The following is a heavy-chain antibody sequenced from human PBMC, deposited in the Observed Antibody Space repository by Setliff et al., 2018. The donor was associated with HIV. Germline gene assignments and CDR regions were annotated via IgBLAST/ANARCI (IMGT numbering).Heavy chain of an antibody. CDR1: GGSISNYY. Sequence: PSETLSLTCTVSGGSISNYYWSWIRQPPGKGLQWIGYIYYSGSTNYNPSLKSRVTISLDTSKKQFSLKLSSVTAADTSVYYCARVSRLGDSYGYYYYYYMDVWGKGTTVTVSS. CDR2: IYYSGST. V-gene: IGHV4-59*01. D-gene: IGHD3-10*01. CDR3: ARVSRLGDSYGYYYYYYMDV. J-gene: IGHJ6*03.